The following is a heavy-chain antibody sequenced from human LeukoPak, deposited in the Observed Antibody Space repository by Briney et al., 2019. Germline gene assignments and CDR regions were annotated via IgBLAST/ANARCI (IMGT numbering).Heavy chain of an antibody. D-gene: IGHD3-22*01. CDR1: GGSFSGYY. Sequence: SETLSLTCAVYGGSFSGYYWSWIRQPPGKGLAWIGEINHSGSTNYNPSLKSRVTISVDRSKNQFSMKLSSVTAADTAVYYCARGSAYYDSSGKGQINWFDPWGQGTLVTVSS. CDR3: ARGSAYYDSSGKGQINWFDP. V-gene: IGHV4-34*01. CDR2: INHSGST. J-gene: IGHJ5*02.